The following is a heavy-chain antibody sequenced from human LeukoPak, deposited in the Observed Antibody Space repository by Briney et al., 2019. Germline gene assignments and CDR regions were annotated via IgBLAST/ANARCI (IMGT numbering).Heavy chain of an antibody. CDR3: AREPYSSSWYYFDY. D-gene: IGHD6-13*01. Sequence: PGGSLRLSCAASGFTFSSYAMHWVRQAPGKGLEWVAVISCDGSNKYYADSVKGRFTISRDNSKNTLYLQMNSLRAEDTAVYYCAREPYSSSWYYFDYWGQGTLVTVSS. J-gene: IGHJ4*02. V-gene: IGHV3-30-3*01. CDR2: ISCDGSNK. CDR1: GFTFSSYA.